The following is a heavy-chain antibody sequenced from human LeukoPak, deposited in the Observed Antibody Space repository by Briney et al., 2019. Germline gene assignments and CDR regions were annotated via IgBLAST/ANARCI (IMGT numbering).Heavy chain of an antibody. Sequence: PGGSLRLSCAVSGFTFSDTWMSWVRQAPGTGLEWVGRIKSLTDGGTADHAASVKGRFTISREDSKNTLYLQMNSLKTEDTAVYYCHRYGPTNYFDYWGRGTLVTVSS. CDR3: HRYGPTNYFDY. CDR1: GFTFSDTW. J-gene: IGHJ4*02. CDR2: IKSLTDGGTA. D-gene: IGHD3-10*01. V-gene: IGHV3-15*05.